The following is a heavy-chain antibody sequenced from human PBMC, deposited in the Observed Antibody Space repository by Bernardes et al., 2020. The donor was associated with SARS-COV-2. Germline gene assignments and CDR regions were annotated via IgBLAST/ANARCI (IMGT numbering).Heavy chain of an antibody. V-gene: IGHV1-2*02. CDR2: INPKSGGT. CDR1: GYTFNDFF. CDR3: ARDYVKYGSGTYYY. Sequence: ASVKVSCKASGYTFNDFFIHWVRQTPGQGLEWMGWINPKSGGTKYAQNFEDRITMTRDTSINTVHMQLSGLRSDDTAVYFCARDYVKYGSGTYYYWGQGTLVTVPS. J-gene: IGHJ4*02. D-gene: IGHD3-10*01.